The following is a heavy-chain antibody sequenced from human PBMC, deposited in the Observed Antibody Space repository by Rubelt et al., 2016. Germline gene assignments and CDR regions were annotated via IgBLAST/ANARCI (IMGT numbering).Heavy chain of an antibody. D-gene: IGHD3-16*02. CDR2: ISSSGSTI. J-gene: IGHJ3*02. Sequence: GSGGGLVKPGGSLRLSCAASGFTFSDYYMSWIRLAPGKGLEWVSYISSSGSTIYYADSVKGRFTISRDNAKNSLYLQMNSLRAEDTAVYYCARLAGDISLAGNDAFDIWGQGTMVTVSS. V-gene: IGHV3-11*01. CDR3: ARLAGDISLAGNDAFDI. CDR1: GFTFSDYY.